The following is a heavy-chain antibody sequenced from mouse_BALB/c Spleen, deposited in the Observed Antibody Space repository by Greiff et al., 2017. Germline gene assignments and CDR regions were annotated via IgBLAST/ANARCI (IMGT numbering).Heavy chain of an antibody. CDR3: ASSYPYYFDY. CDR1: GYTFTSYY. D-gene: IGHD1-1*01. Sequence: QVQLKESGPELVKPGASVKMSCKASGYTFTSYYIHWVKQRPGQGLEWIGWIYPGDGSTKYNEKFKGKTTLTADKSSSTAYMLLSSLTSEDSAIYFCASSYPYYFDYWGQGTTLTVSS. J-gene: IGHJ2*01. CDR2: IYPGDGST. V-gene: IGHV1S56*01.